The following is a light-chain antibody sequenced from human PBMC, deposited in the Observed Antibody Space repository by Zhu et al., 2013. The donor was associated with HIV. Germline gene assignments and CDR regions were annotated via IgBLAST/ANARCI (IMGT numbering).Light chain of an antibody. CDR2: DAS. CDR3: QKYNSAPL. CDR1: QSVNTW. V-gene: IGKV1-5*01. Sequence: DIQMTQSPSTLSASVGDRVTITCRASQSVNTWLAWYQQKPGKSPKLLIYDASSLESGVPSKFSASGSGTQFTLTISSLQPEDAATYYCQKYNSAPLFGGGTKVEIK. J-gene: IGKJ4*02.